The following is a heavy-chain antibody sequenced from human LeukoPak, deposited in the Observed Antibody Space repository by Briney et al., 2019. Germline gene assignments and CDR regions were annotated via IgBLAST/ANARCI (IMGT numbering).Heavy chain of an antibody. D-gene: IGHD3-22*01. CDR1: GFTFSRYA. CDR3: AKAGGSGYYSYIDY. V-gene: IGHV3-23*01. Sequence: PGGSLRLSCAASGFTFSRYAMTWVRQAPGKGLEWVSGIGGSGGSTYYADSVKGRFTISRDNSKNTLYLQMNSPRAEDTAVYYCAKAGGSGYYSYIDYWGQGTLVTVSS. CDR2: IGGSGGST. J-gene: IGHJ4*02.